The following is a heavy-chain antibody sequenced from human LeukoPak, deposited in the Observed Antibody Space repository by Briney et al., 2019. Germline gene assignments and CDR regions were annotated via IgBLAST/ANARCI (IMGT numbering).Heavy chain of an antibody. Sequence: PGGSLRLSCAASGFTFSSYSMNWVRRAPGKGLEWVSYISSSSSTIYYADSVKGRFTISRDNAKNSLYLQMNSLRAEDTAVYYCARAPRDGMDVWGQGTTVTVSS. J-gene: IGHJ6*02. CDR2: ISSSSSTI. CDR1: GFTFSSYS. V-gene: IGHV3-48*01. CDR3: ARAPRDGMDV.